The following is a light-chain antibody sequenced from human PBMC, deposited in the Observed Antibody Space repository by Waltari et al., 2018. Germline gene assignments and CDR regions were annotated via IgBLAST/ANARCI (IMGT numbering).Light chain of an antibody. V-gene: IGLV1-44*01. J-gene: IGLJ6*01. CDR2: SNH. CDR3: AAWDDSLNGNV. CDR1: SSNIGGNT. Sequence: QSVLTQPPSASGTPGQRVTISCSGSSSNIGGNTVIWYQQLPGTAPKLVIYSNHQRPSGVPDRFSASKSGTSASLAISGLQSEDGADYYCAAWDDSLNGNVFGSGTKVTVL.